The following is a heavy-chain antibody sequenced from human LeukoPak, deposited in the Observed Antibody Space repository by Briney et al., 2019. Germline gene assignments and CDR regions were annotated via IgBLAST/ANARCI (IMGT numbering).Heavy chain of an antibody. D-gene: IGHD6-19*01. CDR1: GGSISSYY. CDR2: IYYSGST. J-gene: IGHJ4*02. V-gene: IGHV4-59*01. CDR3: ARDGSGSSGWYNFDY. Sequence: WETLSLTCTVSGGSISSYYWSWIRQPPGKGLEWIGYIYYSGSTNYNPSLKSRVTISVDTSKNQFSLKLSSVTAADTAVYYCARDGSGSSGWYNFDYWGQGTLVTVSS.